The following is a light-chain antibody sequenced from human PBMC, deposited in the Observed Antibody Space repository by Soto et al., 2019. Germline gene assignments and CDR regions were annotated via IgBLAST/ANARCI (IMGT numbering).Light chain of an antibody. CDR2: DAS. V-gene: IGKV1-5*01. J-gene: IGKJ4*01. CDR1: QSIRSW. CDR3: QQYNSYSLT. Sequence: DIQMTQSPSTLSESVGDRVTITCRASQSIRSWLAWYQQKPGKAPKVLISDASNLESGVPSRFSGSGSGTEFALTISSLQPDDFATYYCQQYNSYSLTFGGGTKVEI.